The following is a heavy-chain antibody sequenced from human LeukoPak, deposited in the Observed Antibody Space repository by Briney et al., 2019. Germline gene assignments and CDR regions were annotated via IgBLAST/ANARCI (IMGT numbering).Heavy chain of an antibody. D-gene: IGHD3-3*01. V-gene: IGHV3-23*01. CDR1: GFSFSVYA. CDR3: AKGGQDFDFWRFDY. CDR2: ISGSGGRT. Sequence: SGGSLRLSCAASGFSFSVYAMSCVRQAPGKGLEWVSSISGSGGRTYYTNSVKGRFTISRENFKNTVYLEMNNLGAEDTALYYCAKGGQDFDFWRFDYWGQGNLVIVSS. J-gene: IGHJ4*02.